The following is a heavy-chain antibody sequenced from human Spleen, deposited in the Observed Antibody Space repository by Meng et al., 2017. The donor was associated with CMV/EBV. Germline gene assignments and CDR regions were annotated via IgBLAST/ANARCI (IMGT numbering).Heavy chain of an antibody. D-gene: IGHD3-22*01. V-gene: IGHV3-30*04. J-gene: IGHJ4*02. CDR3: ARGDYYDSSVVGTDPIDY. CDR1: GFTFSTYA. CDR2: ISFDGGNK. Sequence: GESLKISCAASGFTFSTYAIHWVRQAPGKGLEWLAIISFDGGNKYYADSVKGRFTISRENSKNTLYLQMNSLRAEDTAVYYCARGDYYDSSVVGTDPIDYWGQGTLVTVSS.